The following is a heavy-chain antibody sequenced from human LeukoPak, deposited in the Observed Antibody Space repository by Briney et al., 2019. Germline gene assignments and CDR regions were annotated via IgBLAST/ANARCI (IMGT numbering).Heavy chain of an antibody. CDR1: GFTFSSYA. D-gene: IGHD5-18*01. CDR2: VRGSGGST. J-gene: IGHJ4*02. CDR3: TKGSGYTYGFCDY. Sequence: GGSLRLSCAASGFTFSSYAMSWVRQAPGKGLEWVSAVRGSGGSTFYADSVKGRFTISRDNSKSTLYLQKNSLRADDTAVYYCTKGSGYTYGFCDYWGQGTLVTVSS. V-gene: IGHV3-23*01.